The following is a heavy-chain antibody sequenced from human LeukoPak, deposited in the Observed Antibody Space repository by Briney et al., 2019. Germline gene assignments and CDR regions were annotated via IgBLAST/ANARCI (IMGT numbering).Heavy chain of an antibody. CDR3: ATYGGNSAYYYYGMDV. Sequence: GASVKVSCKVYGYTLTELSMHLVRQAPATGLEWVGGFDPEDGETNYAQKFQGRVTMTEDTSTDTAYIELSSLRTEDTAVYYCATYGGNSAYYYYGMDVWGQGTTVTVSS. CDR1: GYTLTELS. V-gene: IGHV1-24*01. D-gene: IGHD4-23*01. J-gene: IGHJ6*02. CDR2: FDPEDGET.